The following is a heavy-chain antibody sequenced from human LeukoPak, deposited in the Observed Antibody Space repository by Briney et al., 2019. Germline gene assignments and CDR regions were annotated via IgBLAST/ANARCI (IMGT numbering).Heavy chain of an antibody. CDR3: ARDRYNYYDSSGYYSPGDY. J-gene: IGHJ4*02. V-gene: IGHV3-48*03. Sequence: GGSLRLSCAASGFIFSSYEMNWVRQAPGKGLEWVSYISSSGSTIYYADSVKGRFTISRDNAKNSLYLQMNSLRAEDTAVYYCARDRYNYYDSSGYYSPGDYWGQGTLVTVSS. D-gene: IGHD3-22*01. CDR2: ISSSGSTI. CDR1: GFIFSSYE.